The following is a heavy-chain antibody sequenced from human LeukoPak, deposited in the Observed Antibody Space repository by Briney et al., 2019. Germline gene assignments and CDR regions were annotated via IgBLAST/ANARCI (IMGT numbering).Heavy chain of an antibody. Sequence: PGGCLRLSCAASGFTFSSSAMSWVRQVPGKGLEWVSGISASGGSTNYADSVRGRFTISRDNSKNTLYLQMNSLRAEDTAVYYCAKSSAFPNTAMALRGAFDIWGQGTMVTVSS. V-gene: IGHV3-23*01. J-gene: IGHJ3*02. D-gene: IGHD5-18*01. CDR1: GFTFSSSA. CDR3: AKSSAFPNTAMALRGAFDI. CDR2: ISASGGST.